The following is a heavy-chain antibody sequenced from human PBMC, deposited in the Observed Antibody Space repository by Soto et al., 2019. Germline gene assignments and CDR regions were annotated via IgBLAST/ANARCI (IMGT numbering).Heavy chain of an antibody. CDR3: ARDVDYPDP. CDR2: IYYSGST. CDR1: GGSISSYY. V-gene: IGHV4-59*01. J-gene: IGHJ5*02. Sequence: SETLSLTCTVSGGSISSYYWSWIRQPPGKGLEWIGYIYYSGSTNYNPSLKSRVTISVDTSKNQFSLKLSSVTAADTAVYYCARDVDYPDPWGRGTLVTVSS. D-gene: IGHD4-17*01.